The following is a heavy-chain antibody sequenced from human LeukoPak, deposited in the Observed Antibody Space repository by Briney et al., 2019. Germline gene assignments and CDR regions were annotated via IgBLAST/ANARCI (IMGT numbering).Heavy chain of an antibody. CDR2: ISTDARTI. J-gene: IGHJ4*02. Sequence: PGGSLRLSCAASGFAFSTNWMHWVRQAPGKGLVWVSHISTDARTITYADSVKGRFTISRDNAKNTLYLQMNSLSAEDTAVYYCARDYPPDWGQGTLVTVSA. CDR3: ARDYPPD. V-gene: IGHV3-74*01. CDR1: GFAFSTNW.